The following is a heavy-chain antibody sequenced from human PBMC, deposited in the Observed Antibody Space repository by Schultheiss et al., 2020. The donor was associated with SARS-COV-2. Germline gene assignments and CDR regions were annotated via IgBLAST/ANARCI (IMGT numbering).Heavy chain of an antibody. CDR3: ARYGDYDWYFDL. D-gene: IGHD4-17*01. V-gene: IGHV3-33*01. J-gene: IGHJ2*01. CDR2: IWYDGSNK. CDR1: GFTFSSYG. Sequence: GESLKISCAASGFTFSSYGMHWVRQAPGKGLEWVAVIWYDGSNKYYADSVKGRFTISRDNSKNTLYLQMNSLRAEDTAVYYCARYGDYDWYFDLWGRGTLVTVSS.